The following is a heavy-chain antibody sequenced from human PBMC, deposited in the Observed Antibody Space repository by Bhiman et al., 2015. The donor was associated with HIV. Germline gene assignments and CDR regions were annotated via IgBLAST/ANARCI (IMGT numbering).Heavy chain of an antibody. CDR3: ARGYTYGHGGLGFDY. D-gene: IGHD5-18*01. CDR1: GFIFSSYG. CDR2: ISYDGSNK. J-gene: IGHJ4*02. Sequence: QVQLVESGGGVVQPGRSLRLSCAASGFIFSSYGMHWVRQAPGKGLEWVAVISYDGSNKYYADSVKGRFTISRDNSKNTLYLQMNSLRAEDTAVYYCARGYTYGHGGLGFDYWGQGTLVTVSS. V-gene: IGHV3-30*03.